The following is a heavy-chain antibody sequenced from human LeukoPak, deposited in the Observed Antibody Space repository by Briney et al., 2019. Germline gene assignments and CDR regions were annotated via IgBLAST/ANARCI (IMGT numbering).Heavy chain of an antibody. CDR1: GYSISSGYY. Sequence: PSETLSLTCTVSGYSISSGYYWGWIRQPPGKGLEWIGRIYDSGSTYYNPSLKSRVTISVDTSKNQFSLKLSSVTAADTAVYYCAREVDIVKLNNWFDPWGQGTLVTVSS. V-gene: IGHV4-38-2*02. D-gene: IGHD5-12*01. CDR3: AREVDIVKLNNWFDP. CDR2: IYDSGST. J-gene: IGHJ5*02.